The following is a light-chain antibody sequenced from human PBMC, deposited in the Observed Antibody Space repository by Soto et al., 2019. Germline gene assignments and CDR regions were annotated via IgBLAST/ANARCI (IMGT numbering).Light chain of an antibody. CDR1: NSDVGSYNR. CDR3: TLYTSRSTSV. CDR2: EVS. Sequence: QSALTQPPSVSGSPGQSVTISCTGSNSDVGSYNRLSWYQQPPGTAPKLMIYEVSNRPSGVPDRFSGSKSGNTASLTISGLQAEDEADYYCTLYTSRSTSVFGTGTKVTVL. J-gene: IGLJ1*01. V-gene: IGLV2-18*01.